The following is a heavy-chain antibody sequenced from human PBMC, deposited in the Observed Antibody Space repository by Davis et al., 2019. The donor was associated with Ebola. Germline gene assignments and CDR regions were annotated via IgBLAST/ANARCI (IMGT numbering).Heavy chain of an antibody. CDR2: ISVSSGYI. CDR3: ARGPSTGNSFSY. D-gene: IGHD4-23*01. V-gene: IGHV3-21*01. CDR1: GFTFSSYS. J-gene: IGHJ4*01. Sequence: GESLKISCAASGFTFSSYSMNWVRQAPGKGLELVSSISVSSGYIYYEDSVKGRFTISRDNAKNSLYLQMNSLRAEDTAVYYCARGPSTGNSFSYWGRGTLVTVSS.